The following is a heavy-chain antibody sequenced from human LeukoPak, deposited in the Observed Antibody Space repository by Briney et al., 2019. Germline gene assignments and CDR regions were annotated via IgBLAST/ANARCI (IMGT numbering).Heavy chain of an antibody. CDR3: ARAPRDSSSSNYMRRFDY. J-gene: IGHJ4*02. V-gene: IGHV4-38-2*01. CDR1: GYSISSDNY. CDR2: IYHSGST. D-gene: IGHD3-22*01. Sequence: PSETLTLTCAVSGYSISSDNYWVWIRQPPGQGLEWTGGIYHSGSTYYNPSLKSRVTMSVDTSKNQFSLKLSSVTAADTAVYYCARAPRDSSSSNYMRRFDYRGKGTLVTVSS.